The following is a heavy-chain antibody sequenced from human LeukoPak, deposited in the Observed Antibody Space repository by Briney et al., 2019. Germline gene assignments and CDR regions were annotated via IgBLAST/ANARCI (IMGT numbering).Heavy chain of an antibody. CDR3: AKDLWKYQLRTLDY. V-gene: IGHV3-48*03. J-gene: IGHJ4*02. CDR1: GFTFSSYE. D-gene: IGHD2-2*01. CDR2: ITRSGDTI. Sequence: GGSLRLSCAASGFTFSSYEMNWVRQAPGKGLEWVSYITRSGDTIYYADSVKGRFTISRDNAKNSLYLQMNSLRAEDTAVYYCAKDLWKYQLRTLDYWGQGTLVTVSS.